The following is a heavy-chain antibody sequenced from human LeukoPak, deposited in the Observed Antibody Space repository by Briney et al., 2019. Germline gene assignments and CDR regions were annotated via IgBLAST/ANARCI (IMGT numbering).Heavy chain of an antibody. J-gene: IGHJ4*02. Sequence: GGSLRLSCAASGFTFSYYWMHWVRQAPGKGLVWVSSINIDGSKTGYAASVKGRFTISRDNAKNTLLLQMNSLRADDTAVYYCARSSDFSSGHYGYWGQGTLVSVSS. V-gene: IGHV3-74*01. CDR1: GFTFSYYW. CDR2: INIDGSKT. CDR3: ARSSDFSSGHYGY. D-gene: IGHD3-3*01.